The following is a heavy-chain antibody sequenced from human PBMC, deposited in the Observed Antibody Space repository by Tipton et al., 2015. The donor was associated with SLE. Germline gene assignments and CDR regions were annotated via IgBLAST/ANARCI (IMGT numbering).Heavy chain of an antibody. D-gene: IGHD5/OR15-5a*01. CDR1: GGSISSSSYY. J-gene: IGHJ4*02. V-gene: IGHV4-39*07. CDR2: IYFSGST. Sequence: TLSLTGNVSGGSISSSSYYWGWIRQPPGKGLEWIGNIYFSGSTYYNPSLKSRVTISIDTSKNQFSLKLSSVTAADTAVYYCARSVRVWGQGILVTVSS. CDR3: ARSVRV.